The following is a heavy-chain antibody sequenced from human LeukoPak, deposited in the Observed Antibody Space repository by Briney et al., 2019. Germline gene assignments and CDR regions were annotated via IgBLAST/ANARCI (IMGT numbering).Heavy chain of an antibody. Sequence: GGSLRLSCAASGFIFTNYFMSWVRQAPGKGREWVASIKHDGSEKYYVDSVRGRFTISRDNSRNTLYLQMNSLRVEDTAVYYCAYSTKNYDYAMDVWGQGTTVTVSS. CDR1: GFIFTNYF. D-gene: IGHD2/OR15-2a*01. J-gene: IGHJ6*02. CDR3: AYSTKNYDYAMDV. CDR2: IKHDGSEK. V-gene: IGHV3-7*03.